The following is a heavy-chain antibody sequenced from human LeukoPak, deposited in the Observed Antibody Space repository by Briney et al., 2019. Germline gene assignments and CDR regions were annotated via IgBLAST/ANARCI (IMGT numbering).Heavy chain of an antibody. CDR2: LITIFGTA. CDR1: GGTFSSYA. D-gene: IGHD3-22*01. V-gene: IGHV1-69*13. J-gene: IGHJ4*02. Sequence: SVKVSCKASGGTFSSYAISWVRQAPGQGLEWMGGLITIFGTATYAQKFQGRVTITADESASTAYMELSSLRSEDTAVYCCARGISGYYFGYWGQGTLVTVSS. CDR3: ARGISGYYFGY.